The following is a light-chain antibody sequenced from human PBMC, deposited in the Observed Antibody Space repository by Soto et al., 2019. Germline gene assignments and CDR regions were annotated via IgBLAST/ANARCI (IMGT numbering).Light chain of an antibody. CDR2: AAS. J-gene: IGKJ4*01. Sequence: DIQMTQSPSSLSASVGDRVTITCRASQTITNFLNWYQQKPGKAPKVLIYAASSLQSGVPARFSGSGSGTDFTLTISSLQPEDFATYCCLQSHSTPLTFGGGTEVEIK. CDR3: LQSHSTPLT. CDR1: QTITNF. V-gene: IGKV1-39*01.